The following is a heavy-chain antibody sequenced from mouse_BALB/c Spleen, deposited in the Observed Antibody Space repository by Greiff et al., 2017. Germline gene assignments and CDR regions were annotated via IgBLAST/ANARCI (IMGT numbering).Heavy chain of an antibody. J-gene: IGHJ4*01. V-gene: IGHV1-14*01. CDR3: ARVITTVSYAMDY. CDR1: GYTFTSYV. Sequence: EVQLQQSGPELVKPGASVKMSCKASGYTFTSYVMHWVKQKPGQGLEWIGYINPYNDGTKYNEKFKGKATLTSDKSSSTAYMELSSLTSEDSAVYYCARVITTVSYAMDYWGQGTSVTVSS. D-gene: IGHD1-1*01. CDR2: INPYNDGT.